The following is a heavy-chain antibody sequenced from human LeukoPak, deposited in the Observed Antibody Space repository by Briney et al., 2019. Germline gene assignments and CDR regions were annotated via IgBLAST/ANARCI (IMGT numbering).Heavy chain of an antibody. CDR2: IYHSGST. D-gene: IGHD2-21*01. V-gene: IGHV4-34*01. Sequence: SETLSLTCAVSGGSFSGYYWSWIRQPPGKGLEWIGEIYHSGSTKYNSSLKGRVTISVDTSKNQFSLKLSIVTAGDTAVYYCSRGRGRQIVVVYYFDYGGQGTLVTVSS. CDR1: GGSFSGYY. J-gene: IGHJ4*02. CDR3: SRGRGRQIVVVYYFDY.